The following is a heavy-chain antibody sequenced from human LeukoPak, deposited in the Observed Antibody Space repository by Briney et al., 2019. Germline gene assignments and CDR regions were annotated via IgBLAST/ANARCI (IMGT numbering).Heavy chain of an antibody. V-gene: IGHV4-4*07. D-gene: IGHD3-10*01. CDR3: ARRGRRGTMVRGVIIHNWFDP. CDR1: GGSISSYY. J-gene: IGHJ5*02. CDR2: IYTSGST. Sequence: SETLSLTCTVSGGSISSYYWSWIRQPAGKGLEWIGRIYTSGSTNYNPSLKSRVTMSVDTSKNQFSLKLSSVTAADTAVYYCARRGRRGTMVRGVIIHNWFDPWGQGTLVTVSS.